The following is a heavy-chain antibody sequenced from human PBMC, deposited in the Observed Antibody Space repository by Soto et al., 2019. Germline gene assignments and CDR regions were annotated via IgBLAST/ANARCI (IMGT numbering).Heavy chain of an antibody. V-gene: IGHV3-30*03. CDR1: GFTFSRYV. Sequence: QVQLVESGGGVVQPGRSLRLSCAASGFTFSRYVMHWVRQAPGKGLEWAALISYDGSNKQYADSVKGRFTISRDNSKNTLYLKVNSLISEDTAVYYCAGETPGGHPFDYWGQGTLVTVSS. CDR3: AGETPGGHPFDY. J-gene: IGHJ4*02. CDR2: ISYDGSNK.